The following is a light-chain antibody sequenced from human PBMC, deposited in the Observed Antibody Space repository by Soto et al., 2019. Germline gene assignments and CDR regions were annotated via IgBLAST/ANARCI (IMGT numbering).Light chain of an antibody. CDR1: SSNIGGGYD. CDR3: QSYDSSLSAWV. J-gene: IGLJ3*02. Sequence: QTVVTQPPSVSGAPGQTITISCTGSSSNIGGGYDVHWYQQLPGTAPKLLVYGNINRPSRVPDRFSGSKSDTSASLAITGLQAEDEADYYCQSYDSSLSAWVFGGGTKLTVL. CDR2: GNI. V-gene: IGLV1-40*01.